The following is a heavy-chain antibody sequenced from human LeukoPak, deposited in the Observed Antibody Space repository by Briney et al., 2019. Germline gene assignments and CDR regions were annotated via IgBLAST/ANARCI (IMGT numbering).Heavy chain of an antibody. CDR1: GGSISSYY. CDR3: ARSHSVWTSFDY. D-gene: IGHD3/OR15-3a*01. J-gene: IGHJ4*02. V-gene: IGHV4-59*01. CDR2: IYYSGST. Sequence: PSETLSLTCTVSGGSISSYYWSWIRQPPGKGLEWIGYIYYSGSTNYNPPLKSRVTISIDTSKNQFSLKLSSVTAADTAVYYCARSHSVWTSFDYWGQGTLVTVSS.